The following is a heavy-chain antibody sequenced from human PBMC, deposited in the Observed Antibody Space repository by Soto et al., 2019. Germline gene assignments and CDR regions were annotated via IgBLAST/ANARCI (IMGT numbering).Heavy chain of an antibody. D-gene: IGHD6-13*01. CDR2: TYYRSKWYN. J-gene: IGHJ3*02. V-gene: IGHV6-1*01. CDR3: AREAPYSSSWFDAFDI. Sequence: SQTLSLTCAISGDSVSSNSAAWNWIRQSPSRGLEWLGRTYYRSKWYNDYAVSVKSRITINPDTSKNQSSLQLNSVTPEDTAVYYCAREAPYSSSWFDAFDIWGQGTMVTVSS. CDR1: GDSVSSNSAA.